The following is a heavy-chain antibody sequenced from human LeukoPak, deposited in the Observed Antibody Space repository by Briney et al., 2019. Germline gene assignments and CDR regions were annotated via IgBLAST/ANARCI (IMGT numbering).Heavy chain of an antibody. CDR2: FDPEDGET. Sequence: ASVTVSFKFSVYTLTELSIHWVRHAPGKGHEWVGGFDPEDGETIYAQKFQGRVTMTEDTSTDTAYMELSSLRSEDTAVYYCATGLPRPVHAFDIWGQGTMVTVSS. D-gene: IGHD2-15*01. V-gene: IGHV1-24*01. J-gene: IGHJ3*02. CDR3: ATGLPRPVHAFDI. CDR1: VYTLTELS.